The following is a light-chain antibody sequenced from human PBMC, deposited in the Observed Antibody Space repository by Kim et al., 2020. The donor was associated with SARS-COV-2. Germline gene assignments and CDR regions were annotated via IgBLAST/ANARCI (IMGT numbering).Light chain of an antibody. CDR1: NLERRS. CDR3: QVWDSITDPVI. J-gene: IGLJ2*01. Sequence: SYELTQSPSVSVAPGKTARITCGGNNLERRSVHWYQQKPGQAPVLILFDDSDRSSGIPERFSGSNSGNTATLTISRVEAGDEVDYYCQVWDSITDPVIFGGGTQLTVL. CDR2: DDS. V-gene: IGLV3-21*03.